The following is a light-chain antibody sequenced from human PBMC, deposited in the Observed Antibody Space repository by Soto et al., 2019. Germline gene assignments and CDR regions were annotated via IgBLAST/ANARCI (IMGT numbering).Light chain of an antibody. CDR3: QSYDSSLSGHVV. Sequence: QSVLTQPPSVSGAPGQRVTISCTGSSSNIGAGYDVHWYQQLPGTAPKLPIYGNSNRPSGVPDRFSGSKSGTSASLAITGLQAEYEADYYCQSYDSSLSGHVVFGGGTKLTVL. CDR2: GNS. V-gene: IGLV1-40*01. CDR1: SSNIGAGYD. J-gene: IGLJ2*01.